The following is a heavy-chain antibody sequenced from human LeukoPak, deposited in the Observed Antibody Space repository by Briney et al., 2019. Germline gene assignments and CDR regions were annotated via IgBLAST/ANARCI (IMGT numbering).Heavy chain of an antibody. D-gene: IGHD2-21*01. CDR1: GFTFNSFT. CDR2: ITSSSSYI. V-gene: IGHV3-21*01. Sequence: GGSLRLSCSASGFTFNSFTMHWVRQAPGKGLEWVSSITSSSSYIYYADSVKGRFTISRDNAKNSLYLQMNSLRAEDTAVYYCSRDRDAYRTFDPWGQGTLVTVSS. J-gene: IGHJ5*02. CDR3: SRDRDAYRTFDP.